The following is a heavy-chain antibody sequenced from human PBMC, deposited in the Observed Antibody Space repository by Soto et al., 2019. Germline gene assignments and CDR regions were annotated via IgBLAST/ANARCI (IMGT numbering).Heavy chain of an antibody. Sequence: SETLSLTCTVSGGSISSGGYYWSWIRQHPGKGLEWIGYIYYSGSTYYNPSLKSRVTISVDTSKNQFSLKLSSVTAADTTVYYCARSKITKPALWSGYDVDWFDLWGQGTLVTVAS. CDR2: IYYSGST. D-gene: IGHD3-3*01. CDR1: GGSISSGGYY. CDR3: ARSKITKPALWSGYDVDWFDL. V-gene: IGHV4-31*03. J-gene: IGHJ5*02.